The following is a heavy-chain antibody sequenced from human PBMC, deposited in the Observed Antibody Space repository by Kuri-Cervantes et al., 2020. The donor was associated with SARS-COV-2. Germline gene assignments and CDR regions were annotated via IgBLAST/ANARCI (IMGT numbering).Heavy chain of an antibody. CDR3: AKWGSGYFYYYYGMDV. J-gene: IGHJ6*02. D-gene: IGHD3-22*01. V-gene: IGHV3-74*01. Sequence: ETLSLTCAASGFTFSSYWMHWVRQAPGKGLVWVSRINSDGSSTSYADSVKGRFTISRDNSKNTLYLQMNSLRAEDTAVYYCAKWGSGYFYYYYGMDVWGQGTTVTVSS. CDR2: INSDGSST. CDR1: GFTFSSYW.